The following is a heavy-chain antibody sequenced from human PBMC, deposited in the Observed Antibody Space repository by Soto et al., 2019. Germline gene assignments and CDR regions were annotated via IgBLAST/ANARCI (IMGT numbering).Heavy chain of an antibody. D-gene: IGHD6-13*01. CDR1: GFTFSSYG. CDR2: ISYDGSNK. V-gene: IGHV3-30*18. Sequence: GGSLRLSCAASGFTFSSYGMHWVRQAPGKGLEWVAVISYDGSNKYYADSVKGRFTISRDNSKNTLYLQMNSLRAEDTAVYYCAKAAAGTNLYYYYYYYMDVWGKGTTVTVSS. J-gene: IGHJ6*03. CDR3: AKAAAGTNLYYYYYYYMDV.